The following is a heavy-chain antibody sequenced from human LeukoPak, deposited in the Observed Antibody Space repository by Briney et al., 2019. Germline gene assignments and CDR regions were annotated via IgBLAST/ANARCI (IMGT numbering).Heavy chain of an antibody. CDR3: ATDYYYDSSGSYYTVDY. Sequence: ASVKVSCKASGYTFTGYYMHWVRQAPGQGLEWIGWINPNSGGTNYAQKFQGRVTMTRDTSISTAYMELSRLRSDDTAVYYCATDYYYDSSGSYYTVDYWGQGTLVTVSS. CDR1: GYTFTGYY. V-gene: IGHV1-2*02. CDR2: INPNSGGT. D-gene: IGHD3-22*01. J-gene: IGHJ4*02.